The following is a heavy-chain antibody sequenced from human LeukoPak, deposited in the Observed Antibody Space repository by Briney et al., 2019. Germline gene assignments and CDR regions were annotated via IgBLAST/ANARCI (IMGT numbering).Heavy chain of an antibody. CDR1: GYTFTGYY. CDR3: ARVRPGYSSGHQFPFDY. V-gene: IGHV1-2*02. CDR2: INPNSGGT. Sequence: ASVKVSCKASGYTFTGYYMHWVRQAPGQGLEWMGWINPNSGGTNYAQKFQGRVTMTRDTSISTAYMELSRLRSDDTAVYYCARVRPGYSSGHQFPFDYWGQGTLVTVSS. D-gene: IGHD6-19*01. J-gene: IGHJ4*02.